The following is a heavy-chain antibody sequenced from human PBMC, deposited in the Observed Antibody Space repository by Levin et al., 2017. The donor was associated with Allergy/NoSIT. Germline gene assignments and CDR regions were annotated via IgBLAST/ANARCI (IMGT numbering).Heavy chain of an antibody. CDR2: IKPDGSEK. J-gene: IGHJ4*02. CDR1: GFTFSTYW. D-gene: IGHD2/OR15-2a*01. V-gene: IGHV3-7*01. CDR3: ARSFYPYGTPFDY. Sequence: PGGSLRLSCAASGFTFSTYWMNWVRQAPGKGLEWLVNIKPDGSEKHSMDSVKGRFTISRDNAKNSLYLQLSSLTAEDTAVYYCARSFYPYGTPFDYWGQGTLVTVSS.